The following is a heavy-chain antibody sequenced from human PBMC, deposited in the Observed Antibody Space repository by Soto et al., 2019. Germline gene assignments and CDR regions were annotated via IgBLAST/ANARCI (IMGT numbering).Heavy chain of an antibody. CDR2: ISAYKGNT. Sequence: ATVKVCCKASGNTFTSSGTSWEQQAPGKEHERMGWISAYKGNTHYSQKLQCRVTITSDTSTSTAYMELRSLRSYDTALYYCARDGGVRDFDYWGQGTLVTVSS. CDR1: GNTFTSSG. J-gene: IGHJ4*02. CDR3: ARDGGVRDFDY. V-gene: IGHV1-18*04. D-gene: IGHD3-10*01.